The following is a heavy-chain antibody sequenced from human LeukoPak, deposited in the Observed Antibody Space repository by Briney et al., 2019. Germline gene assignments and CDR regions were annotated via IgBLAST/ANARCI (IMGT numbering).Heavy chain of an antibody. D-gene: IGHD2-21*02. J-gene: IGHJ4*02. CDR3: AKDRLLNCRGDCYIFDY. V-gene: IGHV3-23*01. Sequence: GGSLRLSCAASGFTFSSYAMSWVRQAPGKGLEWVSSISGSGDSTFYADSVRGRFSISRDNSKNTLYLQVNGLRTEDTAVYYCAKDRLLNCRGDCYIFDYWGQGTVVTVSS. CDR2: ISGSGDST. CDR1: GFTFSSYA.